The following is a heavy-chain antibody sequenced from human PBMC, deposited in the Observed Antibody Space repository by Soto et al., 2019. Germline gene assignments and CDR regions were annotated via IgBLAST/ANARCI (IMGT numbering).Heavy chain of an antibody. CDR3: ATTLSQRYYPFDY. D-gene: IGHD3-10*01. V-gene: IGHV3-7*01. CDR2: IKQDGSEK. J-gene: IGHJ4*02. Sequence: HPGGSLRLSCAASGFTFSSYWMSWVRQAPGKGLEWVANIKQDGSEKYYVDSVSGRFTISRDNAKNSLYLQMNHLRAEDTAVYHCATTLSQRYYPFDYWGQGALVTVSS. CDR1: GFTFSSYW.